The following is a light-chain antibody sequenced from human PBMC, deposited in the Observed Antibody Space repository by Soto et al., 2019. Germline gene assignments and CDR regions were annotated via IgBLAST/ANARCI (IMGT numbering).Light chain of an antibody. CDR3: QQYDNLPFT. CDR2: DAS. Sequence: DIQMTQSPSSLSASVGDRVTITCQASQDISNYLNWYQQKPGKAPKLLIYDASNLETGVPSRFSGSGSGTDFTFTIRNLQPEYVATYYCQQYDNLPFTFSPGTKVDIK. CDR1: QDISNY. J-gene: IGKJ3*01. V-gene: IGKV1-33*01.